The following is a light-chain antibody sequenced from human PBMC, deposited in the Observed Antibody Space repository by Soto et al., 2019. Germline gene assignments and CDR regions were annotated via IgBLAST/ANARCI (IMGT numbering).Light chain of an antibody. Sequence: QSALTQPRSVSGSPGQSVTISCTGTNSDVGGYNYVSWNQQHPGKAPKLMIYDVNKRPSGVPDRFSGSKSGNTASLTISGLQAEDEADYYCCSYAGSYTLIFGGGTQLTVL. V-gene: IGLV2-11*01. CDR2: DVN. CDR3: CSYAGSYTLI. J-gene: IGLJ2*01. CDR1: NSDVGGYNY.